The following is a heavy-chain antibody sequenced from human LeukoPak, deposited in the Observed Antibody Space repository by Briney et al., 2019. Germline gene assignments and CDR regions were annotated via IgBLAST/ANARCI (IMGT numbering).Heavy chain of an antibody. CDR1: GFTFSSYA. V-gene: IGHV3-30-3*01. Sequence: GGSLRLSCAASGFTFSSYAMHWVRQAPGKGLEWVAVISYDGSNKYYADSVKGRFTISRDNSKNTLYLQMSSLRAEDTAVYYCARGESSRRFYNWFDPWGQGTLVTVSS. CDR3: ARGESSRRFYNWFDP. J-gene: IGHJ5*02. CDR2: ISYDGSNK. D-gene: IGHD6-13*01.